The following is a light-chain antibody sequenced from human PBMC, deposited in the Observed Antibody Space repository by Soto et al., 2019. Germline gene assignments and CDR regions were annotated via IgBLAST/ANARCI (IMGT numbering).Light chain of an antibody. Sequence: DIQMTQSPSSLSASVGDRVTITCRASQGFSNYLAWYQQKPGKVPKLLISAASTLQSGVPSRFSGSGSGTDFTLNISGLQPEDVATYYCQKYDIAPFTFGPGTKVDLK. CDR2: AAS. V-gene: IGKV1-27*01. CDR1: QGFSNY. J-gene: IGKJ3*01. CDR3: QKYDIAPFT.